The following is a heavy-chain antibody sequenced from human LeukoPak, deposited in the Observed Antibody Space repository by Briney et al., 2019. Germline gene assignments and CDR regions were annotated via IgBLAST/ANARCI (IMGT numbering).Heavy chain of an antibody. Sequence: PSETLSLTCTLSGGSISNYYWTWIRQPPRKGLEWVAYVYYSGSTNYNPSLKSRVAISVDTSKNRFSLMLRSVTAADTAVYYCAGGRVWLAFDSWGQGTLLTVSS. J-gene: IGHJ4*02. CDR1: GGSISNYY. V-gene: IGHV4-59*01. CDR2: VYYSGST. D-gene: IGHD5-18*01. CDR3: AGGRVWLAFDS.